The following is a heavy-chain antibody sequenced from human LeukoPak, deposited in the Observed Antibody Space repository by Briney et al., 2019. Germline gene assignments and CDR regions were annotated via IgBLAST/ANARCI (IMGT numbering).Heavy chain of an antibody. V-gene: IGHV4-39*02. CDR2: IYYSGST. J-gene: IGHJ4*02. D-gene: IGHD3-22*01. CDR1: GGSISSRSHH. CDR3: AREGWGYNDGRGSFDY. Sequence: SETLSLTCTVSGGSISSRSHHWGWIRQPPGKGLEWIGNIYYSGSTFYNPSLKSRVTISVDTSQEQFSLKLSSVTAADTAVYYCAREGWGYNDGRGSFDYWGQGTLVTVSS.